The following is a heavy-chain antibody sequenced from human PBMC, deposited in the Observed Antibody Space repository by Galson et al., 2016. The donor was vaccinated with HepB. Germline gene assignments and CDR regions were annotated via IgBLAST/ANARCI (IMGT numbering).Heavy chain of an antibody. V-gene: IGHV3-30-3*01. J-gene: IGHJ5*02. CDR2: GSNK. Sequence: SLRLSCAASGFTFSSYPMHWVRQAPGKGLERVADGSNKYYTDSVKGRFTISRDNSKNTLYLQMNSRRAEDTAVYYCASGGYSGYDWVRNWFDPRGQGTLGPLCS. CDR3: ASGGYSGYDWVRNWFDP. D-gene: IGHD5-12*01. CDR1: GFTFSSYP.